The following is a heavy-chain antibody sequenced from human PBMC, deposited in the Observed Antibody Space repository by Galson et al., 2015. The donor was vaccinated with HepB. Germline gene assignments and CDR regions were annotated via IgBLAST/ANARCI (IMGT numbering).Heavy chain of an antibody. V-gene: IGHV3-30*18. CDR1: GFTFSSYG. J-gene: IGHJ6*03. CDR2: ISYDGSNK. CDR3: AKGRGNYYYYYYMDV. Sequence: SLRLSCAASGFTFSSYGMHWVRQAPGKGLEWVAVISYDGSNKYYADSVKGRFTISRDSSKNTLYLQMNSLRAEDTAVYYCAKGRGNYYYYYYMDVWGKGTTVTVSS.